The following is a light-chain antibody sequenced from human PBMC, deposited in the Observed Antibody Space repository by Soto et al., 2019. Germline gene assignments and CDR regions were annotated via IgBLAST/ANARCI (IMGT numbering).Light chain of an antibody. CDR2: EDN. CDR1: SSDVGGYNY. Sequence: QSVLTQPASVSGSPGQSITISCTGTSSDVGGYNYVSWYQQHPGKAHKLKKYEDNNRPSGVSNNFTGSKSSNTASLTISGLQAEDEADYYCSSYTSSSTGVFGTGTKVTVL. J-gene: IGLJ1*01. V-gene: IGLV2-14*01. CDR3: SSYTSSSTGV.